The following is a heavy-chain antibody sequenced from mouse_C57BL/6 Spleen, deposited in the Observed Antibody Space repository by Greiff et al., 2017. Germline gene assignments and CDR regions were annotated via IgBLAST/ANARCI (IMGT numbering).Heavy chain of an antibody. CDR1: GYSITSGYY. V-gene: IGHV3-6*01. CDR3: ARTLYDGSAWFAY. Sequence: VQLQESGPGLVKPSQSLSLTCSVTGYSITSGYYWNWIRQFPGNKLEWMGYIRYDGSNNYNPSLKNRISITRDTSKNQFFLKLNSVTTEDTATYYGARTLYDGSAWFAYWGQGTLVTVSA. D-gene: IGHD2-3*01. CDR2: IRYDGSN. J-gene: IGHJ3*01.